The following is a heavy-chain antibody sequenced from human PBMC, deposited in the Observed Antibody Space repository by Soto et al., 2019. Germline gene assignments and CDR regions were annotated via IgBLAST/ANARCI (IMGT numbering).Heavy chain of an antibody. J-gene: IGHJ4*02. CDR1: GFTFSSYS. D-gene: IGHD3-22*01. CDR3: ARDPVDDIDY. V-gene: IGHV3-21*01. Sequence: EVQLVESGGGLVKPGGSLRLSCAASGFTFSSYSMNWVRQAPGKGLEWVSSISSSSTYIYYTDSVKGRFTISRDNAKNSLYLQMNSLRAEDTAVYYWARDPVDDIDYWGQGTLVTVSS. CDR2: ISSSSTYI.